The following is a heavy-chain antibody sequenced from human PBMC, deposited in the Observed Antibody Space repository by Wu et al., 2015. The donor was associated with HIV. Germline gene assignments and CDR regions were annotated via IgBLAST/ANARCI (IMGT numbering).Heavy chain of an antibody. CDR3: AVLYNLPPVMTILDT. CDR2: VNPNSGNT. Sequence: QVQLVQSGAEVKKPGASVKVSCKASGYTFTNYDISWVRQAPGQGLEWMGWVNPNSGNTDYAQKFQGRLTMTRTTSINTAYMELSGLTSEDTAIYYCAVLYNLPPVMTILDTWGQGTLVTVSS. D-gene: IGHD1-1*01. CDR1: GYTFTNYD. J-gene: IGHJ5*02. V-gene: IGHV1-8*02.